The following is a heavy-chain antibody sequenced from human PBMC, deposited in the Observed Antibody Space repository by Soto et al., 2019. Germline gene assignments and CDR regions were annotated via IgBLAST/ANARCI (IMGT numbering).Heavy chain of an antibody. CDR2: ISSSSSYI. V-gene: IGHV3-21*01. CDR1: GFTFSSYS. J-gene: IGHJ4*02. D-gene: IGHD6-25*01. Sequence: MRLSCAASGFTFSSYSMNWVRPAPGKGLEWVSSISSSSSYIYYADSVKGRFTISRDNAKNSLYLQMKSLRAEDTAVYYCARESARRYFDYGRQGTLVTVSS. CDR3: ARESARRYFDY.